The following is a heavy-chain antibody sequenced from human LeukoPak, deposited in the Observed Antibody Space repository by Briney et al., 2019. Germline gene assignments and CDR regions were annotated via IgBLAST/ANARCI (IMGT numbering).Heavy chain of an antibody. CDR2: ISWNSGSI. V-gene: IGHV3-9*01. D-gene: IGHD3-22*01. CDR3: ARDLSRDFDSGRFDY. Sequence: PGRSLRLSCAASGFTFDDYAMHWVRQAPGKGLEWVSGISWNSGSIGYADSVKGRFTISRDNAKNSLYLRMNSLRTEDTAFYYCARDLSRDFDSGRFDYWGQGTLVTVSS. CDR1: GFTFDDYA. J-gene: IGHJ4*02.